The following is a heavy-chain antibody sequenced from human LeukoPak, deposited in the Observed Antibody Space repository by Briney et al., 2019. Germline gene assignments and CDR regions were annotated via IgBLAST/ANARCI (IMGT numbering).Heavy chain of an antibody. CDR1: GGSISSYY. Sequence: SETLSLTCTVSGGSISSYYWSWIRQPPGKGLEWTGYIYYSGSTNYNPSLKSRVTISVDTSKNQFSLKLSSVTAADTAVYYCARTALYYYGSGSYFDYWGQGTLVTVSS. CDR3: ARTALYYYGSGSYFDY. CDR2: IYYSGST. J-gene: IGHJ4*02. D-gene: IGHD3-10*01. V-gene: IGHV4-59*01.